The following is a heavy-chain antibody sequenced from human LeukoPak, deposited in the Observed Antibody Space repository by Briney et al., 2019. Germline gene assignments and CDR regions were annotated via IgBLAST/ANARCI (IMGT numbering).Heavy chain of an antibody. CDR2: VYYSGST. D-gene: IGHD4-17*01. Sequence: SETLSLTCTVAGGSISSSLYYWGWMRQPPGKGLEWVGSVYYSGSTYYNSSLKSRVTMSIDTSKNQLSLMLSSVTAADTAVYYCARAGYGDSDFDYWGQGTLVTVSS. J-gene: IGHJ4*02. V-gene: IGHV4-39*07. CDR1: GGSISSSLYY. CDR3: ARAGYGDSDFDY.